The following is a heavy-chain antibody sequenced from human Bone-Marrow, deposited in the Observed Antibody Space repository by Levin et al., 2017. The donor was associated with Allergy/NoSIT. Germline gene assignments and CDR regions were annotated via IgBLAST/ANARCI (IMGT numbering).Heavy chain of an antibody. V-gene: IGHV3-72*01. CDR2: SRDKANSYST. CDR1: GLNFSDHY. CDR3: VRIQFGGYFDY. Sequence: GGSLRLSCVASGLNFSDHYMDWVRQAPGEGLEWVGRSRDKANSYSTSYAASVRGRFTVSRDDSRSSLYLQMSSLKTEDTAVYYCVRIQFGGYFDYWGQGALVTVSS. D-gene: IGHD2-15*01. J-gene: IGHJ4*02.